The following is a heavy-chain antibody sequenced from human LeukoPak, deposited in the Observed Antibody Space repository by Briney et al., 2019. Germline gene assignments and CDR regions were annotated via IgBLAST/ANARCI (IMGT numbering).Heavy chain of an antibody. CDR3: ARVAPFYDSSALDY. CDR2: ISSSGSTI. D-gene: IGHD3-22*01. CDR1: GFTFSSYE. Sequence: PGGSLRLSCAASGFTFSSYEMNWVRQAPRKGLEWVSYISSSGSTIYYADSVKGRFTISRDNAKNSLYLQMNSLRAEDTAVYYCARVAPFYDSSALDYWGQGTLVTVSS. J-gene: IGHJ4*02. V-gene: IGHV3-48*03.